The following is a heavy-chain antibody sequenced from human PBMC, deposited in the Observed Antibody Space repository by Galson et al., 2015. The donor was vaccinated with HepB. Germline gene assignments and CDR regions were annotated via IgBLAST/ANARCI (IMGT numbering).Heavy chain of an antibody. CDR1: GFTFSNAW. Sequence: SLRLSCAASGFTFSNAWISWVRQAPGKGLEWVGRIKSKTDGGTTDYAAPVKGRFTISRDDSKNTLYLQMNSLKTEDTAVYYCTTDPFGSSWYKNWFDPWGQGTLVTVSS. V-gene: IGHV3-15*01. CDR3: TTDPFGSSWYKNWFDP. D-gene: IGHD6-13*01. J-gene: IGHJ5*02. CDR2: IKSKTDGGTT.